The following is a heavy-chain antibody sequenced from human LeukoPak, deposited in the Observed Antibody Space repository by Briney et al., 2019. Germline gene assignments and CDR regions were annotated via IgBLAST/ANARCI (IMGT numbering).Heavy chain of an antibody. CDR2: ILYDGSRK. J-gene: IGHJ3*02. CDR1: GFTFTNYA. D-gene: IGHD6-13*01. CDR3: ANFEGSSQAFHI. Sequence: PGKSLRLSCAASGFTFTNYAMHWVRQAPGKGLEWEANILYDGSRKNYADSVKGRFSVYRDNSNYSLYLQMTSLRIEDTAVYYCANFEGSSQAFHIWGQGTLVTVSS. V-gene: IGHV3-30*18.